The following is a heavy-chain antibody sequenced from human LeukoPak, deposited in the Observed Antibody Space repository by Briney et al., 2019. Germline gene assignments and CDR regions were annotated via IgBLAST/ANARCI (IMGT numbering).Heavy chain of an antibody. Sequence: GGSLRLSCAASGFTFSSYSMNWVRQAPGKGLEWVSYISSSSSTIYYADSVKGRFTISRDNAKNSLYLQMDSLRDEDTAVYYCTRALPTVIVATINYMDVWGKGTTVTVSS. D-gene: IGHD5-12*01. CDR3: TRALPTVIVATINYMDV. CDR2: ISSSSSTI. J-gene: IGHJ6*03. CDR1: GFTFSSYS. V-gene: IGHV3-48*02.